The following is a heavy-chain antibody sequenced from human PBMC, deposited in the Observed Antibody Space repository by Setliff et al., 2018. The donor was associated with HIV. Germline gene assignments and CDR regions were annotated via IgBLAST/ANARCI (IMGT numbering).Heavy chain of an antibody. CDR3: ATRGDLLGRRASTVTVYYYYLDV. CDR2: FDPEDGET. V-gene: IGHV1-24*01. D-gene: IGHD4-17*01. J-gene: IGHJ6*03. CDR1: GYTLTELS. Sequence: ASVKVSCKISGYTLTELSIHWVRQAPGKGLEWMANFDPEDGETTYAQKFQGRVTMTEDTSTDTAFMELSGLTSEDTAVYYCATRGDLLGRRASTVTVYYYYLDVWGNGTTVTV.